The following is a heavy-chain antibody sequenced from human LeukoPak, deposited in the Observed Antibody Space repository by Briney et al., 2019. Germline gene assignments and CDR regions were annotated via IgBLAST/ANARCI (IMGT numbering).Heavy chain of an antibody. V-gene: IGHV3-23*01. CDR1: GFTFSSYA. CDR2: ISGSGGST. J-gene: IGHJ4*02. Sequence: GRSLRLSCAASGFTFSSYAMSWVRQAPGKGLEWVSAISGSGGSTYYADSVKGRFTISRDNSKNTLYLQMNSLRAEDTAVYYCAKGERITMVRGVISHYFDYWGQGTLVTVSS. CDR3: AKGERITMVRGVISHYFDY. D-gene: IGHD3-10*01.